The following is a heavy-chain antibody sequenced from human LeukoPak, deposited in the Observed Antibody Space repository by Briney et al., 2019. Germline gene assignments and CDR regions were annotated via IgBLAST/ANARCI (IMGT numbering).Heavy chain of an antibody. CDR3: ATPLDYYDSSGYHQGGD. Sequence: GGSLRLSCTASGFTFGDYAMSWIRQAPGKGLEWVGFIRSKAYGETADYAASVKGRFTISRDDSKAIAYLQMNSLKTEDTAVYHCATPLDYYDSSGYHQGGDWGQGTLVTVSS. J-gene: IGHJ4*02. CDR2: IRSKAYGETA. V-gene: IGHV3-49*03. CDR1: GFTFGDYA. D-gene: IGHD3-22*01.